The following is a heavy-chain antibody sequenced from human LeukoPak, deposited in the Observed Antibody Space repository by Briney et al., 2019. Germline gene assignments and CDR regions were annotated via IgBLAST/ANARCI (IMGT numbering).Heavy chain of an antibody. Sequence: SETLSLTCAVYGGSFSGYYWSWIRQPPGKGLEWIGEINHSGSTNYNPSLKSRVTISVDKSKNQFSLKLSSVTAADTAVYYCARDRRIVATHWFRAFDIWGQGTMVTVSS. CDR3: ARDRRIVATHWFRAFDI. V-gene: IGHV4-34*01. CDR1: GGSFSGYY. CDR2: INHSGST. D-gene: IGHD5-12*01. J-gene: IGHJ3*02.